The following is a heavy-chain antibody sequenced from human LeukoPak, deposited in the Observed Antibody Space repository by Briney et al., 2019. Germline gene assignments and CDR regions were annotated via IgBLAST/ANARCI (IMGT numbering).Heavy chain of an antibody. V-gene: IGHV1-18*01. D-gene: IGHD6-19*01. CDR2: ISAYNGNT. Sequence: ASVKVSCKASGYTFTKYAINWVRQAPGQGLEWMGWISAYNGNTNYAQKLQGRVTMTTDTSTSTAYMELRSLRSDDTAVYYCARSVAVADSDYWGQGTLVTVSS. CDR3: ARSVAVADSDY. CDR1: GYTFTKYA. J-gene: IGHJ4*02.